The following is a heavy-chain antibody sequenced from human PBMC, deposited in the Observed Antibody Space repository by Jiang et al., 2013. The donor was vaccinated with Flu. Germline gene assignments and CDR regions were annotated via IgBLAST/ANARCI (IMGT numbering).Heavy chain of an antibody. CDR3: ARHSYYSGGSGYYSIHAFDI. V-gene: IGHV4-59*08. D-gene: IGHD3-22*01. Sequence: GLVKPSETLSLSCTVSGGSISSYYWSWIRQPPGKGLEWIGYIYYSGNTNYNPSLKSRVTISVDTSKNQFSLKLSSVTAADTAVYYCARHSYYSGGSGYYSIHAFDIWGQGTMVTVSS. J-gene: IGHJ3*02. CDR1: GGSISSYY. CDR2: IYYSGNT.